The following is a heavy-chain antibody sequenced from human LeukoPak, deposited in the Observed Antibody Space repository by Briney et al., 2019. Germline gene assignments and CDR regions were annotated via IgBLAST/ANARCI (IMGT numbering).Heavy chain of an antibody. D-gene: IGHD4-17*01. V-gene: IGHV1-46*01. Sequence: ASVTVSFKASGYTFTSYYMHWVRQAPGQGLEWMGIINPSGGSTSYAQKFQGRVTMTRDTSTSTVYMELSSLRSEDTAVYYCARVYDDYNHYYYYGMDVWGQGTTVTVSS. CDR1: GYTFTSYY. J-gene: IGHJ6*02. CDR3: ARVYDDYNHYYYYGMDV. CDR2: INPSGGST.